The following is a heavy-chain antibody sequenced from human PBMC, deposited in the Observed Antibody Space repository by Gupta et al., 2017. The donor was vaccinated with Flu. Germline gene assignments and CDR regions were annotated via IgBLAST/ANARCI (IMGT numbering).Heavy chain of an antibody. J-gene: IGHJ5*02. Sequence: VQLVQSGAAVGKPGASVQVSCKASGYRFTDYYIHWVRQAPGQGLEWLGRVNPHSGSINDDHKCQGRVTLAMDTSISTAYMELTRLTSDDKAVYYCARERFCNTDSWFRWFDPWGQGTRVTVAS. D-gene: IGHD2-15*01. CDR1: GYRFTDYY. V-gene: IGHV1-2*06. CDR3: ARERFCNTDSWFRWFDP. CDR2: VNPHSGSI.